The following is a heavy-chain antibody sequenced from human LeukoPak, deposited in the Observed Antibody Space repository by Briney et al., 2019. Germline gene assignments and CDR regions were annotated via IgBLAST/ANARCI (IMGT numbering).Heavy chain of an antibody. Sequence: VASVNVSCKASGGTFSSYAISWVRQAPGQGLEWMGGIIPIFGTANYAQKFQGRVTITADESTSTAYMELSSLRSEDTAVYYCARVRGSSGYYSDYWGQGTLVTVSS. V-gene: IGHV1-69*13. CDR1: GGTFSSYA. CDR2: IIPIFGTA. D-gene: IGHD3-22*01. CDR3: ARVRGSSGYYSDY. J-gene: IGHJ4*02.